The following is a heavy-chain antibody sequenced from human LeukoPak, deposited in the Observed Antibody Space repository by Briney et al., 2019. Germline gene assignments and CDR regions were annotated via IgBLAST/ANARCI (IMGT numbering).Heavy chain of an antibody. V-gene: IGHV3-48*04. J-gene: IGHJ6*03. CDR1: GFSFTSYA. CDR3: ARVPTYYYYYYMDV. Sequence: PGGSLRLSCAASGFSFTSYAMSWVRQAPGKGLEWVSYISSSGSTIYYADSVKGRFTISRDNAKNSLYLQMNSLRAEDTAVYYCARVPTYYYYYYMDVWGKGTTVTVS. CDR2: ISSSGSTI.